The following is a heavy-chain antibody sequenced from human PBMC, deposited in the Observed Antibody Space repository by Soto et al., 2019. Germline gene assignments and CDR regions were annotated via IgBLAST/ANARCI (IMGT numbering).Heavy chain of an antibody. CDR1: GGSISSSSYY. CDR3: ARRSIVGPTTNYDY. D-gene: IGHD1-26*01. Sequence: QLQLQESGPGLVKPSETLSLTCTVSGGSISSSSYYWDWIRQPPGKGLEWIGSFFYGGSTYYNPSLKSRVTISVDTSETQFSLRLSSVTAADTAVYYCARRSIVGPTTNYDYWGQGALVTVSS. CDR2: FFYGGST. J-gene: IGHJ4*02. V-gene: IGHV4-39*01.